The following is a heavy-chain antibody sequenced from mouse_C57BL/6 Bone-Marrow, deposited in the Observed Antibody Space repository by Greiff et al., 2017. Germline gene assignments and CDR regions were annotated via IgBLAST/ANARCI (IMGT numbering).Heavy chain of an antibody. J-gene: IGHJ2*01. D-gene: IGHD1-1*02. V-gene: IGHV14-2*01. Sequence: EVQLQQSGAELVKPGASVKLSCTASGFKINDYYMHWVKQSHEQGLEWIGRIDPEDGGTKYAPKFQGKATITADKSSNTAYLQLSSLTSEDTAVYYCAKNDGGDWGQGTTLTVSA. CDR3: AKNDGGD. CDR2: IDPEDGGT. CDR1: GFKINDYY.